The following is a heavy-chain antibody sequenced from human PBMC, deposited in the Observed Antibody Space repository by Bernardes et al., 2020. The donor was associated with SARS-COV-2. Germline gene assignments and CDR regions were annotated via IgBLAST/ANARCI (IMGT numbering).Heavy chain of an antibody. CDR3: ARRGLGSGGPSWFDH. CDR2: SYYSGST. CDR1: GGSISSSSYY. Sequence: SETLSLTCTVSGGSISSSSYYWGWNRPPPGKGREWIGSSYYSGSTYYNPSLKSRVTISVDTSKNQFSLKLSAVTAADTAVYYCARRGLGSGGPSWFDHWGPGTLVSVSS. V-gene: IGHV4-39*01. J-gene: IGHJ5*02. D-gene: IGHD3-10*01.